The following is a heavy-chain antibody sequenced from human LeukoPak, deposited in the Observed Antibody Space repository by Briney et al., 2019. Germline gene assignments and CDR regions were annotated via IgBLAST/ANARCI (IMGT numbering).Heavy chain of an antibody. J-gene: IGHJ6*02. CDR1: GFTFGDYA. D-gene: IGHD3-10*01. V-gene: IGHV3-49*04. CDR3: TRVVRYYYGSESYYYYYYGMDV. CDR2: IRSKAYGGTT. Sequence: GRSLRLSCTASGFTFGDYAMSWVRQAPGKGLEWVGFIRSKAYGGTTEYAASVKGRFTISRDDSKSIAYLQMNSLKTEDTAVYYCTRVVRYYYGSESYYYYYYGMDVWGQGTTVTVSS.